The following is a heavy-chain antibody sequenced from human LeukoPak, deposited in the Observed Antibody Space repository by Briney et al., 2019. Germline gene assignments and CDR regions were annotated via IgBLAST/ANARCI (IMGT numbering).Heavy chain of an antibody. V-gene: IGHV3-23*01. CDR2: LRGNGDT. J-gene: IGHJ4*02. D-gene: IGHD2-15*01. CDR3: AKASWVWKADVVL. CDR1: GFTFSNYA. Sequence: GGSLRLSCAASGFTFSNYAMRWVREAPARGLEWVSTLRGNGDTFYEDSVKGRFTLSRDESKNTVYLQVNNLRVENTAVYYCAKASWVWKADVVLWGQGTVVTVSS.